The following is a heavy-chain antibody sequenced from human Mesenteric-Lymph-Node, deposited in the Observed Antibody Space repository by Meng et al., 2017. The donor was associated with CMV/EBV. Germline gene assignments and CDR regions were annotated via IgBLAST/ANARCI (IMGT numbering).Heavy chain of an antibody. Sequence: GESLKISCAASGFTVSSNEMSWVRQAPEKGLEWVSSISGGSTYYADSRKGRFTISRDNAKNTLYLQMNSLRAEDTAVYYCARDRPSGRLVPYYGMDVWGQGTTVTVSS. D-gene: IGHD3-9*01. V-gene: IGHV3-38-3*01. CDR2: ISGGST. J-gene: IGHJ6*02. CDR3: ARDRPSGRLVPYYGMDV. CDR1: GFTVSSNE.